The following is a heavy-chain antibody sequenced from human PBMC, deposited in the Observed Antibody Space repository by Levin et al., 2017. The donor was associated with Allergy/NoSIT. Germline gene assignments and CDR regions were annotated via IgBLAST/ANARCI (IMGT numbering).Heavy chain of an antibody. V-gene: IGHV3-7*04. J-gene: IGHJ3*02. CDR3: ARNWRSAFDI. Sequence: RASVKVSCAASGFTFSSYWMSWVRQAPGKGLEWVANIKQDGSEKYYVDSVKGRFTISRDSAKNSVYLQMSNLRVEDTAVYYCARNWRSAFDIWGQGTVVTVSS. CDR2: IKQDGSEK. CDR1: GFTFSSYW.